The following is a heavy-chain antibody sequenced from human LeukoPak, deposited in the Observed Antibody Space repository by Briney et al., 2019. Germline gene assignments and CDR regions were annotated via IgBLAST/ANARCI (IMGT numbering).Heavy chain of an antibody. CDR1: GFTFSTYS. CDR2: ISTSSSSI. D-gene: IGHD6-13*01. V-gene: IGHV3-21*04. J-gene: IGHJ3*02. CDR3: TRVTSGGIAYAFDI. Sequence: GGSLRLSCAASGFTFSTYSMHWVRQAPGKGLEWISSISTSSSSIYYADSVKGRFTISRDNAKNSLFLQLNSLRAEDTAVYYCTRVTSGGIAYAFDIWGQGTMVTVSS.